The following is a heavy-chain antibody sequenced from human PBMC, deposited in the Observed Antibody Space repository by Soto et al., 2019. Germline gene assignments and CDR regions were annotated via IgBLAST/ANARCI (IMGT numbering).Heavy chain of an antibody. CDR2: INAGDGNT. J-gene: IGHJ6*02. Sequence: GASVKVSCKASGYTFTSYAMHWVRQAPGQRLEWMGWINAGDGNTKYSQKFQGRVTITRDTSASTAYMELSSLRYEDTAVYYCARDKEPIHMVRGAHGPDRGPRCSSYYYGMDVWGQG. CDR3: ARDKEPIHMVRGAHGPDRGPRCSSYYYGMDV. D-gene: IGHD3-10*01. V-gene: IGHV1-3*01. CDR1: GYTFTSYA.